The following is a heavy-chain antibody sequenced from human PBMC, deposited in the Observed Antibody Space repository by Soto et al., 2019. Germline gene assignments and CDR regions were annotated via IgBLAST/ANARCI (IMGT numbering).Heavy chain of an antibody. J-gene: IGHJ4*02. Sequence: ETLSLTCAVYGGSFSGYYWSWIRQPPGKGLEWIGEINHSGSTNYNPSLKSRVTISVDTSKNQFSLKLSSVTAADTAVYYCARVRGLYSSGWYFERDYWGQGTLVTVSS. CDR3: ARVRGLYSSGWYFERDY. D-gene: IGHD6-19*01. CDR1: GGSFSGYY. CDR2: INHSGST. V-gene: IGHV4-34*01.